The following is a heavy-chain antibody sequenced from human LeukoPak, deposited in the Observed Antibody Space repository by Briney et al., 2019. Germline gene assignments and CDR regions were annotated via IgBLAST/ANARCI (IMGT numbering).Heavy chain of an antibody. V-gene: IGHV1-24*01. CDR3: ATGLFFPVDTAMATVPYFDY. Sequence: ASVKVSCKVSGYTLTELSMHWVRQAPGKGLEWMGGFDPEDGETIYAQKFQGRVTMTEDTSTDTAYMELSSLRSEDTAVYYCATGLFFPVDTAMATVPYFDYWGQGTLVTVSS. CDR2: FDPEDGET. J-gene: IGHJ4*02. CDR1: GYTLTELS. D-gene: IGHD5-18*01.